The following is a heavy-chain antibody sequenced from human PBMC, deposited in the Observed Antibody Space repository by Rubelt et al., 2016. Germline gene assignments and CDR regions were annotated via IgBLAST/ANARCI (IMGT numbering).Heavy chain of an antibody. J-gene: IGHJ5*02. Sequence: QGLEWMGWISAYNGNTNYAQKLQGRVTITRDTSASTAYMELSSLRSEDTAVYYCARYYDFWSGRGGWFDPWGQGTLVTVSS. CDR3: ARYYDFWSGRGGWFDP. D-gene: IGHD3-3*01. V-gene: IGHV1-18*01. CDR2: ISAYNGNT.